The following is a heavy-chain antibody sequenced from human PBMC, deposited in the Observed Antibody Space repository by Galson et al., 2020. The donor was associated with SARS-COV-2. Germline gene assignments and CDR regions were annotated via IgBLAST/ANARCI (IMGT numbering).Heavy chain of an antibody. D-gene: IGHD3-22*01. CDR2: NNHSGNI. CDR3: ARGHLEISMRVVVVTAAAYYFDY. J-gene: IGHJ4*02. CDR1: GGSFSGYY. V-gene: IGHV4-34*01. Sequence: SQASETLSLTCAVYGGSFSGYYWSWIRQPPGKGLEWIGANNHSGNINYNPSLKSRVTISLDTSKNQLSLKLSSVTAADTAVYYCARGHLEISMRVVVVTAAAYYFDYWGQGTLVTVVS.